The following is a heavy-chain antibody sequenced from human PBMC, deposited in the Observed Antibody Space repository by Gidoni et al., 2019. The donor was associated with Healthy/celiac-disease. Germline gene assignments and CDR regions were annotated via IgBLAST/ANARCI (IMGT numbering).Heavy chain of an antibody. CDR3: ARKYYDFWSGYFDYYYGMDV. J-gene: IGHJ6*02. CDR2: ISYDGSNK. CDR1: GFTFSSYA. Sequence: QVQLVESGGGVVQPGRSLRLSCAASGFTFSSYAMTWVRQAPGKGLEWVAVISYDGSNKYYADSVKGRFTISRDNSKNTLYLQMNSLRAEDTAVYYCARKYYDFWSGYFDYYYGMDVWGQGTTVTVSS. V-gene: IGHV3-30-3*01. D-gene: IGHD3-3*01.